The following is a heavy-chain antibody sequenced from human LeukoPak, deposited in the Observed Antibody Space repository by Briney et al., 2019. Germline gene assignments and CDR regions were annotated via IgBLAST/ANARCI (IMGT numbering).Heavy chain of an antibody. V-gene: IGHV4-59*01. D-gene: IGHD6-19*01. J-gene: IGHJ6*04. CDR1: GGSISSYY. Sequence: SETLSLTCTVSGGSISSYYWSWIRPPPGKGLEWIGYIYYSGSTNYNPSLKSRVTISVDTSKNQFSLKLSSVTAADTAVYYCASGHSSGWYGPYYYYGMYVWGEGTTVTVSS. CDR2: IYYSGST. CDR3: ASGHSSGWYGPYYYYGMYV.